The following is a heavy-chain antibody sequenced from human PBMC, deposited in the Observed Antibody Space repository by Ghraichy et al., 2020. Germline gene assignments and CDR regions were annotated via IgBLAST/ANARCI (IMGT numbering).Heavy chain of an antibody. CDR2: ISDDGNRK. J-gene: IGHJ4*02. CDR1: GFTFSGHA. Sequence: SCAASGFTFSGHAMHCVRQAPGKGLEWVAFISDDGNRKHYADSVKGRFTISRDNSKNTLYVQMNSLRAEDTAMYFCARDITGNYSIDYWGQGTLVTVSS. CDR3: ARDITGNYSIDY. D-gene: IGHD1-26*01. V-gene: IGHV3-30-3*01.